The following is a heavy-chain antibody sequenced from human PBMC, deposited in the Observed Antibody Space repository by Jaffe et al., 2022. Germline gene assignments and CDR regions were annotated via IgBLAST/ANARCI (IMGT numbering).Heavy chain of an antibody. CDR2: IYYSGST. J-gene: IGHJ4*02. CDR1: GGSVSSGSYY. V-gene: IGHV4-61*01. CDR3: ASRSDLEYSSSPFDY. D-gene: IGHD6-6*01. Sequence: QVQLQESGPGLVKPSETLSLTCTVSGGSVSSGSYYWSWIRQPPGKGLEWIGYIYYSGSTNYNPSLKSRVTISVDTSKNQFSLKLSSVTAADTAVYYCASRSDLEYSSSPFDYWGQGTLVTVSS.